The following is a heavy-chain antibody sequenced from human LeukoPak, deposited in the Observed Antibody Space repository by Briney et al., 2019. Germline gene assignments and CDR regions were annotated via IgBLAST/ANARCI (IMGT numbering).Heavy chain of an antibody. J-gene: IGHJ4*02. V-gene: IGHV3-7*01. CDR3: ARAGRSGYDFWSGYYTATYFDY. Sequence: GGSLRLSCAASGFTFSSYWMSWVRQAPGKGLEWVANIKQDGSEKYYVDSVKGRFTISRDNAKNSLYLQMNSLRAEDTAVYYCARAGRSGYDFWSGYYTATYFDYWGQGTLVTVSS. CDR2: IKQDGSEK. CDR1: GFTFSSYW. D-gene: IGHD3-3*01.